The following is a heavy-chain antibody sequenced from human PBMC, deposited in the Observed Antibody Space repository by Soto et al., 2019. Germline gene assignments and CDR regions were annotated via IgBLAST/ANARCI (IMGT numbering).Heavy chain of an antibody. J-gene: IGHJ4*02. CDR2: ISSSSSSSSYI. V-gene: IGHV3-21*01. CDR3: ARDPGVRAPFDY. Sequence: PGGSLRLSCAASGFTFSSYSMNWVRQAPGKGLEWVSSISSSSSSSSYIYHADSVKGRFTISRDNAKNSPFLQMNSLRAEDSAVYYCARDPGVRAPFDYWGQGTLVTVSS. CDR1: GFTFSSYS. D-gene: IGHD2-21*01.